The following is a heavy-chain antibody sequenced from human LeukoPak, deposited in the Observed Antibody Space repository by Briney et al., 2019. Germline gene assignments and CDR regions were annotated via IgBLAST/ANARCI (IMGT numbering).Heavy chain of an antibody. D-gene: IGHD1-26*01. J-gene: IGHJ4*02. V-gene: IGHV1-3*01. CDR1: GDTFTSYA. CDR3: ASGARRIVGAVDY. CDR2: INAGNGNT. Sequence: ASVKVPCKASGDTFTSYAMHWVRQAPGQRLEWMGWINAGNGNTKYSQKFQGRVTITRDTSASTAYMELSSLRSEDTAVYYCASGARRIVGAVDYWGQGTLVTVSS.